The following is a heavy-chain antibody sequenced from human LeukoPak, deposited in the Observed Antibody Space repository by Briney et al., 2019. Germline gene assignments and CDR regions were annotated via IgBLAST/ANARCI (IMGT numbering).Heavy chain of an antibody. CDR1: GFSLSTSAVG. Sequence: SGPTLVKPTQTLTLTCTFSGFSLSTSAVGVGWIRQPPGRALEWLALIYWNGDKCYSPSLRSRLTITKDTSKNQVVLTMTNMDPVDTATYYCARRIRFGESSKKNWFDPWGQGTLVTVSS. CDR3: ARRIRFGESSKKNWFDP. V-gene: IGHV2-5*01. D-gene: IGHD3-10*01. CDR2: IYWNGDK. J-gene: IGHJ5*02.